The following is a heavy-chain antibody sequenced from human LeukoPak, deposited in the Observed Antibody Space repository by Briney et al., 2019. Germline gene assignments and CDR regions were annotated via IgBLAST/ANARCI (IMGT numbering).Heavy chain of an antibody. Sequence: GESLRLSCAASGFTFSTYAMSWVRQAPGKGLEWVSGISGSGGSTYYADSVKGRFTISRDNSKNTVYVQMNSLRAEDTAVYYCAKDPTTYYDTSGYGRYNWFDPWGQGTLVTVSS. CDR2: ISGSGGST. V-gene: IGHV3-23*01. J-gene: IGHJ5*02. CDR3: AKDPTTYYDTSGYGRYNWFDP. D-gene: IGHD3-22*01. CDR1: GFTFSTYA.